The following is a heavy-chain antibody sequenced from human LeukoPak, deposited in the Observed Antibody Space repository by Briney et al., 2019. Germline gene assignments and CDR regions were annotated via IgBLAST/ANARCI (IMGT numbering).Heavy chain of an antibody. D-gene: IGHD3-10*01. CDR1: GFTFSSYG. CDR2: ILSDGSKE. Sequence: GGSLRLSCAASGFTFSSYGMHWVRQAPGKGLEWVAVILSDGSKEFYTDSVKGRFTISRDNSKNTLYLQMNSLRAEDTAVYYCARARGGSAYDAFDIWGQGTMVTVSS. J-gene: IGHJ3*02. CDR3: ARARGGSAYDAFDI. V-gene: IGHV3-33*01.